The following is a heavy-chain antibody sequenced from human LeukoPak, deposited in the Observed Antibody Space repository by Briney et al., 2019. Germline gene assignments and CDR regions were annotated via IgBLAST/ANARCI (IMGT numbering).Heavy chain of an antibody. CDR1: GGSISSGGYS. D-gene: IGHD1-26*01. CDR2: IHHSGST. J-gene: IGHJ4*02. CDR3: ARLLRRLGYFDY. Sequence: SQTLSLTCAVSGGSISSGGYSWSWIRQPPGKGLEWIGYIHHSGSTYYNPSLKSRVTISVDRSKNQFSLKLSSVTAADTAVYYCARLLRRLGYFDYWGQGTPVTVSS. V-gene: IGHV4-30-2*01.